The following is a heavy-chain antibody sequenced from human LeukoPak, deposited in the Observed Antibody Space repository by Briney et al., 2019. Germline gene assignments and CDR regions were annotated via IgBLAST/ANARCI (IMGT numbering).Heavy chain of an antibody. D-gene: IGHD1-7*01. Sequence: SVKVSCKASGGTFSSYAISWVRQAPGQGLEWMGGIIPIFGTANYAQKFQGRVTITTDESTSTAYMELSSLRSEDTAVYYCARGLDNNWNYEPYFDYWGQGTLVTVSS. J-gene: IGHJ4*02. V-gene: IGHV1-69*05. CDR1: GGTFSSYA. CDR2: IIPIFGTA. CDR3: ARGLDNNWNYEPYFDY.